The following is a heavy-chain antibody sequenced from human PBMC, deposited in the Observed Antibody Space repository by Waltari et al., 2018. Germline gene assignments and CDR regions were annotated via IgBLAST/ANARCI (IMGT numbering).Heavy chain of an antibody. J-gene: IGHJ5*02. CDR3: ARDRYYYDSSARAGFDP. V-gene: IGHV4-4*07. Sequence: QVQLQESGPGLVKPSETLSLTCTVSGGSISSYYWSWIRQPAGKGLEWIGRIYTSGSTNYNPSLKSRVTMSVDTSKNQFSLKLSSVTAADTAVYYCARDRYYYDSSARAGFDPWGQGTLVTVSS. CDR1: GGSISSYY. CDR2: IYTSGST. D-gene: IGHD3-22*01.